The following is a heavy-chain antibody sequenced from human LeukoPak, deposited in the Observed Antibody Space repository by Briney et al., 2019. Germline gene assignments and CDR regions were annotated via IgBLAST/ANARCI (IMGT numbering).Heavy chain of an antibody. J-gene: IGHJ4*02. D-gene: IGHD3-3*01. Sequence: GGSLRLSCAGSGFGFSRYWMSWVRQVPGKGLEWVANIKQDASERYYVDSVRGRFTISRDNTRNSQYLQMNSLRVEDTAMYYCATDGGPFDHWGQGILVTVSS. V-gene: IGHV3-7*01. CDR1: GFGFSRYW. CDR3: ATDGGPFDH. CDR2: IKQDASER.